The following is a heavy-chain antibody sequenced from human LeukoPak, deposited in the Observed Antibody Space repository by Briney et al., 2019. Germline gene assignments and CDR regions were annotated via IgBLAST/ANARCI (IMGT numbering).Heavy chain of an antibody. CDR3: ARVPHPQLLDSRGYYVED. CDR1: GFPFSVYY. V-gene: IGHV3-11*01. D-gene: IGHD3-22*01. CDR2: ICNSWNTI. Sequence: GGSLRLSCATSGFPFSVYYMTCMRQAPGKGREGVSYICNSWNTIYYTDAVRGRFTISRDNAKNSLYLQMNNLRAEDTAVYYCARVPHPQLLDSRGYYVEDWGQGTLVTVSS. J-gene: IGHJ4*02.